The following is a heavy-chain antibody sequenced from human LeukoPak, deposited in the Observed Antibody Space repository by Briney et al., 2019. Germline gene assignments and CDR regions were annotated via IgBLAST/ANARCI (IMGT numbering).Heavy chain of an antibody. CDR2: INSDGSST. J-gene: IGHJ4*02. CDR1: GFTFSSYW. CDR3: AREETPPYDMLTGYHDY. Sequence: GGSLRLSCAASGFTFSSYWMHWVRQAPGKGLVWVSRINSDGSSTSYADSVKGRFTISRDNAKNTLYLQMNSLRAEDTAVYYCAREETPPYDMLTGYHDYWGQGTLVTVSS. D-gene: IGHD3-9*01. V-gene: IGHV3-74*01.